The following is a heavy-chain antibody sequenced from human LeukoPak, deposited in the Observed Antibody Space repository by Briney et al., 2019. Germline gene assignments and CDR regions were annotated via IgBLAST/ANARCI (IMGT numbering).Heavy chain of an antibody. J-gene: IGHJ3*02. Sequence: GGSLRLSCAASGFTLSSYGMHWVRQAPGKRLEWVALIWYDGSNKYYADSVKGRCTISRDNSKNTLYLQMNSLRAEDTAVYYCARRADDAFDIWGQGTMVTVSS. CDR3: ARRADDAFDI. CDR2: IWYDGSNK. CDR1: GFTLSSYG. V-gene: IGHV3-33*01.